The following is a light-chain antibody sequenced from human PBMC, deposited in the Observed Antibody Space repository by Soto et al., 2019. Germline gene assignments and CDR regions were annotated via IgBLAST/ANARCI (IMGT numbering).Light chain of an antibody. V-gene: IGLV2-8*01. CDR2: EVV. J-gene: IGLJ1*01. Sequence: QSALTQPPSASGSPGQSVTISCTGTKNDIGVYDFVSWYQHHPGKAPRLIIYEVVQRPSGVPDRFSGSKSGNTASLTVSGLHAADEADYSCKSYAGSNTHVFGSGTKVTVL. CDR3: KSYAGSNTHV. CDR1: KNDIGVYDF.